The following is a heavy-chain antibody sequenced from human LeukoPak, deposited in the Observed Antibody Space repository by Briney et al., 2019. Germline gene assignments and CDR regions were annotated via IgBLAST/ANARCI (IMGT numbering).Heavy chain of an antibody. CDR3: ARQLLRYYYYYGMDV. J-gene: IGHJ6*02. CDR2: IYSIGST. V-gene: IGHV4-59*01. D-gene: IGHD2-15*01. Sequence: PSETLSLTCSVSGGSISSYYWSWIRQPPGKGLEWIGYIYSIGSTNYNPSLKSRVTISVDTSKNQFSLKLSSVTAADTAVYYCARQLLRYYYYYGMDVWGQGTTVTVSS. CDR1: GGSISSYY.